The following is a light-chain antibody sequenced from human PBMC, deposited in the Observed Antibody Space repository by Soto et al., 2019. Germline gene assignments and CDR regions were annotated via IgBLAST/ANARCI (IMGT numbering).Light chain of an antibody. CDR2: AAS. J-gene: IGKJ5*01. CDR3: QQYGRPPRAT. CDR1: QGISSY. V-gene: IGKV1-9*01. Sequence: DIQLTQSPSFLSASVGDRVTITCRASQGISSYLAWYQQKPGKAPKLLIYAASTLQSGVPSRFSGSGSGTEFTLTISSLQPEDFATYCCQQYGRPPRATFGQGTRLEIK.